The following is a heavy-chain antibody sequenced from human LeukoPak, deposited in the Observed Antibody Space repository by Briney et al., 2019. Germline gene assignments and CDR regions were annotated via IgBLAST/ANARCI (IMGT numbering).Heavy chain of an antibody. CDR1: GFXFSNYS. CDR3: ARGGARLKWPLDF. CDR2: ISSTSTYM. D-gene: IGHD2-15*01. Sequence: PGGSLRLSCAASGFXFSNYSINWVRQAPGKGLEWVSCISSTSTYMYYADSVKGRLTISRDNVKNSLYLQMNSLRAEDTAVYYCARGGARLKWPLDFWGQGTLVTVSS. V-gene: IGHV3-21*01. J-gene: IGHJ4*02.